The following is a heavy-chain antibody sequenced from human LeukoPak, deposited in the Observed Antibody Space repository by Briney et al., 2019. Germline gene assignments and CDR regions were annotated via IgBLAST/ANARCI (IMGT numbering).Heavy chain of an antibody. CDR3: ARDRGDFWSGSYYYYYYMDV. D-gene: IGHD3-3*01. V-gene: IGHV3-30*19. CDR2: IWYDGSNK. J-gene: IGHJ6*03. Sequence: PGGSLRLSCAASGFTFSNYGMHWVRQAPGKGLEWVAVIWYDGSNKYYADSVKGRFTISRDNSKNTLYLQMNSLRAEDTAVYYCARDRGDFWSGSYYYYYYMDVWGKGTTVTVSS. CDR1: GFTFSNYG.